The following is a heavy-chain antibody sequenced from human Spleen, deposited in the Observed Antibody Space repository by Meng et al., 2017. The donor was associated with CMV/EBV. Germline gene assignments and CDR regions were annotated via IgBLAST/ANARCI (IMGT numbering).Heavy chain of an antibody. J-gene: IGHJ3*02. Sequence: SETLSLTCTVSGGSVSSDHFYWSWIRQSPGKGLEWLGHLYYSGNTNYNPALRSRVTISADTSKDQFSLRLSAVTAADTAVYYCARGESYDILTGYYPLIGAFDIWGQGKKVTVSS. D-gene: IGHD3-9*01. CDR3: ARGESYDILTGYYPLIGAFDI. V-gene: IGHV4-61*01. CDR1: GGSVSSDHFY. CDR2: LYYSGNT.